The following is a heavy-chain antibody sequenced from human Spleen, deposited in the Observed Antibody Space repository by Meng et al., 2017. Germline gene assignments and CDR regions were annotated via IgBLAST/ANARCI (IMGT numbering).Heavy chain of an antibody. CDR3: TAGGYGDQYYFDY. CDR2: IVPIFGTP. V-gene: IGHV1-69*06. D-gene: IGHD4-17*01. Sequence: QVQLVRSGAEVKKLGSSVKVSCKASGGTFSTSIINWVRQAPGQGLEWVGGIVPIFGTPDYAQKFQGRVTITADKSTSTAYMELSSLKSEDTAVYYCTAGGYGDQYYFDYWGQGTLVTVSS. J-gene: IGHJ4*02. CDR1: GGTFSTSI.